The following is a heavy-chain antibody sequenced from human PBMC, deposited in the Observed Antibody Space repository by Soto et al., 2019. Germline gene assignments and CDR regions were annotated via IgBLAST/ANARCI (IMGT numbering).Heavy chain of an antibody. CDR1: GGSISKFY. Sequence: TSETLSLTCNVSGGSISKFYCAWMRKTAGNGLEWMGRVYATGTTDYNPSLRSRVAMSVDISKKTFSLRLRSVTGADSGVYYCVRDGSKSLRDWFDPWGQGILVTVSS. J-gene: IGHJ5*02. CDR2: VYATGTT. CDR3: VRDGSKSLRDWFDP. V-gene: IGHV4-4*07.